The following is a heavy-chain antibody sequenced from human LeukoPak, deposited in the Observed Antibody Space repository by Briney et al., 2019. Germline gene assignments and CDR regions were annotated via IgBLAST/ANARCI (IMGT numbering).Heavy chain of an antibody. CDR1: GYTFTTYG. J-gene: IGHJ6*03. CDR2: ISAYNGHT. Sequence: GASVKVSCKASGYTFTTYGISWVRQAPGQGLEWMGWISAYNGHTNYAQKLQGRVTMTTDASTTTAYMELRSLRSDGTAVYYCVRDGHMLYDYYYYMDVWGKGTTVTVSS. V-gene: IGHV1-18*01. CDR3: VRDGHMLYDYYYYMDV. D-gene: IGHD2-8*01.